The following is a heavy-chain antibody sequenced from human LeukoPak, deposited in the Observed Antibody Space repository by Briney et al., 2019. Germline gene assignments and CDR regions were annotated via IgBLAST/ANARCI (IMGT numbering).Heavy chain of an antibody. CDR3: ARVGLLWFGGREGYYGMDV. CDR1: GGSFSSGSYY. Sequence: SETLSLTCTVSGGSFSSGSYYWSWIRQPAGKGLEWIGRIYTSGSTNYNPSLKSRVTISVDTPKNQFSPKLSSVTAADTAVYYCARVGLLWFGGREGYYGMDVWGQGTTVAVSS. CDR2: IYTSGST. V-gene: IGHV4-61*02. D-gene: IGHD3-10*01. J-gene: IGHJ6*02.